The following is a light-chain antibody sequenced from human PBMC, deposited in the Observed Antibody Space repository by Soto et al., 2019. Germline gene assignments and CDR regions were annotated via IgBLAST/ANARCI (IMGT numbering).Light chain of an antibody. Sequence: DIQMTQSPSTLSASVGDRVTITCRASQSISSWLAWYQQKPGKAPKLLIYKASSLESGFPSRFSGSGSGTEFTLTISSLQPDDFATYYCQQYNSYETFGQGTKVEIK. CDR1: QSISSW. J-gene: IGKJ1*01. CDR2: KAS. CDR3: QQYNSYET. V-gene: IGKV1-5*03.